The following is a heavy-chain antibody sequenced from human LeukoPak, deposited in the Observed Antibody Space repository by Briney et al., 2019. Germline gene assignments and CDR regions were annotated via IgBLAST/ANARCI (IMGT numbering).Heavy chain of an antibody. V-gene: IGHV3-21*01. CDR1: RFTFSPYW. J-gene: IGHJ4*02. D-gene: IGHD6-19*01. CDR3: ARDLYSSANFDY. CDR2: ISSSSSYI. Sequence: GGSLRLSCAASRFTFSPYWMSWVRQAPGKGLEWVSSISSSSSYIYYADSVKGRFTISRDNAKNSLYLQMNSLRAEDTAVYYCARDLYSSANFDYWGQGTLVTVSS.